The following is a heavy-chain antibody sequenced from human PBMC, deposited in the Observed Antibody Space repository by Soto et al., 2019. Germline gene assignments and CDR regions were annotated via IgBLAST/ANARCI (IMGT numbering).Heavy chain of an antibody. CDR2: ISSSSSYI. V-gene: IGHV3-21*01. J-gene: IGHJ4*02. D-gene: IGHD3-3*01. Sequence: GGSLRLSCAASGFTFSSYSMNWVRQAPGKGLERVSSISSSSSYIYYADSVKGRFTISRDNAKNSLYLQMNSLRAEDTAVYYCARDLPLDYDFWSGPYFDYWGQGTLVTVSS. CDR3: ARDLPLDYDFWSGPYFDY. CDR1: GFTFSSYS.